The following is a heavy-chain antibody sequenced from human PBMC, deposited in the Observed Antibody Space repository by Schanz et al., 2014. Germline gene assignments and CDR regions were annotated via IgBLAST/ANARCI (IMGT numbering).Heavy chain of an antibody. CDR2: IWYDGNNK. CDR1: GFTFSSYG. V-gene: IGHV3-33*01. J-gene: IGHJ3*01. Sequence: QVQLVESGGGVVQPGRSLRLSCAASGFTFSSYGMHWVRQAPGKGLEWVAVIWYDGNNKYYADSVKGRFTISRDNSKNILYLQMNSLRAEDTAVYFCARDGGRDGYNLAFDVWGQGTLVTVSS. D-gene: IGHD5-12*01. CDR3: ARDGGRDGYNLAFDV.